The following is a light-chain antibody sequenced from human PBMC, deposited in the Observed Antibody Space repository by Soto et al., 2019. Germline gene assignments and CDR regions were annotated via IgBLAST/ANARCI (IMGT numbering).Light chain of an antibody. V-gene: IGLV2-14*01. CDR1: SSDVGGYNY. Sequence: QSVLTQPASVSGSPGQSITISCTGTSSDVGGYNYVSWYQQHPGKAPKLMIYDVSNRPSGVSNRFSGSKSGNTASLTISGLQAEDEADYYCRSYTSSSTLEGYVFGTGTKRTVL. CDR2: DVS. CDR3: RSYTSSSTLEGYV. J-gene: IGLJ1*01.